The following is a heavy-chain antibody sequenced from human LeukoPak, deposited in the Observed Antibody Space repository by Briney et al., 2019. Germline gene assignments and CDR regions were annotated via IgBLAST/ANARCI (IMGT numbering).Heavy chain of an antibody. CDR1: GYTFTGYY. J-gene: IGHJ6*03. V-gene: IGHV1-2*02. CDR3: ARGRYQLPLSYYYYYMDV. Sequence: ASVKVSCKASGYTFTGYYMHWVRQAPGQGLEWMGWINPNSGGTNYAQKFQGRVTMTRDTSISTAYMELSRLRSDDTAVYYCARGRYQLPLSYYYYYMDVWGKGTTVTVS. D-gene: IGHD2-2*01. CDR2: INPNSGGT.